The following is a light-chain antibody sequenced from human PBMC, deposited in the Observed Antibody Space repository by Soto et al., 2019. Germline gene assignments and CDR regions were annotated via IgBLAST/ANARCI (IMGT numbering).Light chain of an antibody. J-gene: IGKJ5*01. Sequence: EIVLAPSPATLSFSPGERATLSCGASQSVSSSYLAWYQQKPGLAPRLLIYDASSRATGIPDRFSGSGSGTDFTLTISRLEPEDFAVYYCQKYGSSPPITFGQGTRLEIK. CDR2: DAS. CDR1: QSVSSSY. V-gene: IGKV3D-20*01. CDR3: QKYGSSPPIT.